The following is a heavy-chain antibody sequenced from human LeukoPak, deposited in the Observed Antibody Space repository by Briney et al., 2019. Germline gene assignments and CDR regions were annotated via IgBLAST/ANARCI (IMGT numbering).Heavy chain of an antibody. Sequence: GGSLRLSCAASEFTFSNYWMHWVRQAPGKGLVWVSRTSTDGSTTFYADSVKGRFTISRDNAKNTLRLQMNSLRADDTAVYYCVGGHSGNYGLFDYWGQGTLVTVSS. CDR3: VGGHSGNYGLFDY. CDR2: TSTDGSTT. V-gene: IGHV3-74*01. CDR1: EFTFSNYW. D-gene: IGHD1-26*01. J-gene: IGHJ4*02.